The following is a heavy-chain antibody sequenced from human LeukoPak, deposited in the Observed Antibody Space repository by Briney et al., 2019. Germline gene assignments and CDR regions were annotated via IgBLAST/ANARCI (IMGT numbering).Heavy chain of an antibody. CDR1: GGSISSSSYY. J-gene: IGHJ4*02. V-gene: IGHV4-39*07. D-gene: IGHD2-15*01. CDR3: ARDLRYCSGGSCGI. CDR2: IYYSGST. Sequence: SETLSLTCTVSGGSISSSSYYWGWIRQPPGKGLEWIGSIYYSGSTYYNPSLKSRVTISVDTSKNQFSLKLSSVTAADTAVYYCARDLRYCSGGSCGIWGQGTLVTVSS.